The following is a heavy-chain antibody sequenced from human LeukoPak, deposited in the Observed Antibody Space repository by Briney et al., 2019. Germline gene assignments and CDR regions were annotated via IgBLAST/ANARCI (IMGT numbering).Heavy chain of an antibody. CDR1: GFXFSTYR. CDR3: ASDSRDYVFDH. J-gene: IGHJ4*02. Sequence: GGSLRLSCAASGFXFSTYRINWVRQAPGNGLEWVSYISGSSSTIHYADSVKGRFTVSRDNAKNTLYLQMNNLRDADTAVYYCASDSRDYVFDHWGQGALVTVSS. D-gene: IGHD4-17*01. V-gene: IGHV3-48*02. CDR2: ISGSSSTI.